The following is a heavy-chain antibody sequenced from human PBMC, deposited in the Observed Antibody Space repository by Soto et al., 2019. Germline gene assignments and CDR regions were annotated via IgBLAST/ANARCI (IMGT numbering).Heavy chain of an antibody. Sequence: QVQLVQSWAEVKPPGASVKVSCKASGYTFTGHYMHWVRQVSGRRLEFLGWLKPDNGGTYYAPKFQGRFTFTRATSNTTAYMEMSGLHSDHTAVYFCARDLCPLGSGSPCPTFGMDLWGQGTTVAVSS. J-gene: IGHJ6*02. D-gene: IGHD3-10*01. CDR1: GYTFTGHY. CDR3: ARDLCPLGSGSPCPTFGMDL. V-gene: IGHV1-2*02. CDR2: LKPDNGGT.